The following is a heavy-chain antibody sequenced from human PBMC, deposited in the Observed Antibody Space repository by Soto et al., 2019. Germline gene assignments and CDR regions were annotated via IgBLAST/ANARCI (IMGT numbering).Heavy chain of an antibody. V-gene: IGHV3-23*04. CDR2: ISGSGRPT. Sequence: EVQLVESGGGLVQPGGSLRLSCAASGFTFGSYAMNWLRQAPGRGLECVSFISGSGRPTYYADSVKGRFTVSRDNSKNTLYLQLNGMGAADTALSYCANFRGASYSYYSVDVWGKGTTVTVSS. J-gene: IGHJ6*03. CDR1: GFTFGSYA. CDR3: ANFRGASYSYYSVDV. D-gene: IGHD3-16*01.